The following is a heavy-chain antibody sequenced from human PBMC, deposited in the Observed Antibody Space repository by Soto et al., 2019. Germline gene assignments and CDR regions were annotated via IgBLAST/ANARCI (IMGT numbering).Heavy chain of an antibody. CDR3: AREDSIIIPAVSDF. V-gene: IGHV3-21*01. CDR2: VSKSDYT. Sequence: PGGSLRLSCAASGFTFSSYAMHWVRQAPGKGLEWVSSVSKSDYTYYSDSVKGRFTISRDNAKNSVSLQMNTLRAEDTAVYYCAREDSIIIPAVSDFWGQGTLVIVSS. D-gene: IGHD2-2*01. J-gene: IGHJ4*02. CDR1: GFTFSSYA.